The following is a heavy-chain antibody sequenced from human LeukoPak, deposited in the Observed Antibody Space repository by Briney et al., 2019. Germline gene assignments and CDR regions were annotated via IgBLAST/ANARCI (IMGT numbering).Heavy chain of an antibody. CDR2: VSSSGSTI. CDR1: GFTFSSYE. CDR3: ATPGYGYAETLDY. V-gene: IGHV3-48*03. D-gene: IGHD5-12*01. Sequence: GGSLRLSCAASGFTFSSYEMNWVRQAPGKGLEWVSYVSSSGSTIYYADSVKGRFTISRDNAKNSLYLQMNSLRAEDTAVYYCATPGYGYAETLDYWGQGTLVTVSS. J-gene: IGHJ4*02.